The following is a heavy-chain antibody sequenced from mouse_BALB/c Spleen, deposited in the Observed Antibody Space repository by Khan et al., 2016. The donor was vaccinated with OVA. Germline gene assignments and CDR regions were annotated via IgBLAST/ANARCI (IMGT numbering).Heavy chain of an antibody. CDR1: GYSITSNYA. Sequence: EVKLEESGPGLVKPSQSLSLTCTVTGYSITSNYAWSWIRQFPGNKLEWMGYISYSGSTNYNPSLKSRISVTRDTSENPFFLQLNSVTTEDTATXVSARHNDYGYALDYWGQGTSVTVSS. J-gene: IGHJ4*01. CDR2: ISYSGST. V-gene: IGHV3-2*02. D-gene: IGHD1-1*01. CDR3: ARHNDYGYALDY.